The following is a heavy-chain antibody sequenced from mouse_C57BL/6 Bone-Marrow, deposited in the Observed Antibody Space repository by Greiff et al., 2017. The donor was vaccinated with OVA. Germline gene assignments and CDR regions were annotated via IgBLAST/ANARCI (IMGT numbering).Heavy chain of an antibody. CDR1: GFTFSSYG. Sequence: EVKLVESGGDLVKPGGSLKLSCAASGFTFSSYGMSWVRQTPDKRLEWVATISSGGSYTYYPDSVKGRFTISRDNAKNTLYLQMSSLKSEDTAMYYCARNGGWFAYWGQGTLVTVSA. J-gene: IGHJ3*01. V-gene: IGHV5-6*01. CDR3: ARNGGWFAY. CDR2: ISSGGSYT.